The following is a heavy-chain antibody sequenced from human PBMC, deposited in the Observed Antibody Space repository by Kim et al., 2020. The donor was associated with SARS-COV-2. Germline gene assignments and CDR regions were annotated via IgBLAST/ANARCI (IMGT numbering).Heavy chain of an antibody. V-gene: IGHV4-34*01. CDR3: ARGRGIAAAGTLPYYYSYG. D-gene: IGHD6-13*01. CDR2: INHSGST. J-gene: IGHJ6*01. CDR1: GGSFSGYY. Sequence: SETLSLTCAVYGGSFSGYYWSWIRQPPGKGLEWIGEINHSGSTNYNPSLKSRVTISVDTSKNQFSLKLSSVTAADTAVYYCARGRGIAAAGTLPYYYSYG.